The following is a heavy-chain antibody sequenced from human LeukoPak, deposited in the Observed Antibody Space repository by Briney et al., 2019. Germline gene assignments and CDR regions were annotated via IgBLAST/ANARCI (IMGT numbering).Heavy chain of an antibody. D-gene: IGHD1-1*01. Sequence: GASVKVSCKASGYTFTSYGISWVRQAPGQGLEWMGWISAYNGNTNYAQKLQGRVTMTTDTSTSTAYMELRSLRSDDTAVYYCARGQLEPTNYYGMDVWGQGTTVTVSS. V-gene: IGHV1-18*01. CDR1: GYTFTSYG. CDR2: ISAYNGNT. CDR3: ARGQLEPTNYYGMDV. J-gene: IGHJ6*02.